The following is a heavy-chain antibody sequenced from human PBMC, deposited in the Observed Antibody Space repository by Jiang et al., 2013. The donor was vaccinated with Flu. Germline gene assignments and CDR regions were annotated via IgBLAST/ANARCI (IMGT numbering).Heavy chain of an antibody. Sequence: QLVESGEDLVQPGGSLTLSCAASGFTFSSYWMSWVRQAPGKGLQWVAKINPDGSEEYYVDSVRGRFTISRDNAKNSLSLQMNSLRAEDTAVYYCAREGAGHFDRWGQGTLVTVSS. D-gene: IGHD1-26*01. CDR2: INPDGSEE. CDR3: AREGAGHFDR. CDR1: GFTFSSYW. J-gene: IGHJ4*02. V-gene: IGHV3-7*03.